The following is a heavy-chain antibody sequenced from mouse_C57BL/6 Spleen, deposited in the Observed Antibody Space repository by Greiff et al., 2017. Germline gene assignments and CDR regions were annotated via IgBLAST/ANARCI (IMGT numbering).Heavy chain of an antibody. D-gene: IGHD4-1*01. V-gene: IGHV5-17*01. CDR3: ARRDWGEGYFDV. CDR2: ISSGSSTI. J-gene: IGHJ1*03. Sequence: EVKLVESGGGLVKPGGSLKLSCAASGFTFSDYGMHWVRQAPEKGLEWVAYISSGSSTIYYADTVKGRITISRDSAKNTLFLQMTSLRSENTAMYYCARRDWGEGYFDVWGTGTTVTVSS. CDR1: GFTFSDYG.